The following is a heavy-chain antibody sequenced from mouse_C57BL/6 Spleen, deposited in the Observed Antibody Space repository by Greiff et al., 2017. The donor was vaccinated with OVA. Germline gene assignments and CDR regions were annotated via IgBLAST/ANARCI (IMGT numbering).Heavy chain of an antibody. CDR2: ISSGGSYT. Sequence: EVQLVESGGDLVKPGGSLKLSCAASGFTFSSYGMSWVRQTPDKRLEWVATISSGGSYTYYPDSVKGRFTISRDNAKNTLYLQMSSLKSEDTAMYYCARQPGTGYLDYWGQGTTLTVSS. CDR1: GFTFSSYG. D-gene: IGHD4-1*01. J-gene: IGHJ2*01. V-gene: IGHV5-6*01. CDR3: ARQPGTGYLDY.